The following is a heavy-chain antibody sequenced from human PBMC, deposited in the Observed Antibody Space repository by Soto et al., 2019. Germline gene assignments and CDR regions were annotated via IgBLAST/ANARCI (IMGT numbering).Heavy chain of an antibody. Sequence: QVQLVQSGAEVKKPGASVKVSCKASGYILTGYYIHWARQAPGQGLEWMGWINPKSAGTTYAQKFQGRVTMTRDTSISTAYMELSRLRSDDTAVYYCARDAKWELLRYTMDVWGQGTTVTVSS. CDR3: ARDAKWELLRYTMDV. CDR1: GYILTGYY. CDR2: INPKSAGT. V-gene: IGHV1-2*02. J-gene: IGHJ6*02. D-gene: IGHD1-26*01.